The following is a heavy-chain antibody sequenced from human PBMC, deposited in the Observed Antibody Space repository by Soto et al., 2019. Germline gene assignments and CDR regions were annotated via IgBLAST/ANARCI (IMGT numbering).Heavy chain of an antibody. V-gene: IGHV4-31*03. CDR1: GASVSTGAYY. CDR2: IYATGYT. J-gene: IGHJ5*02. D-gene: IGHD5-18*01. CDR3: VRAVRHTAMVYPSFDP. Sequence: QVQLQDSGPRLVKPSQTLSLTCTVSGASVSTGAYYWGWVRQRPGRGLEWIGNIYATGYTYYNTSLISRLTIALDRSNNQFSLALPSVTAADPAVYYCVRAVRHTAMVYPSFDPWGQGTLVTVSS.